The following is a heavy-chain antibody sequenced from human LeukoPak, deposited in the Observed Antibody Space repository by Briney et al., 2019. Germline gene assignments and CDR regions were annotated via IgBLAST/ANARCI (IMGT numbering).Heavy chain of an antibody. J-gene: IGHJ4*02. CDR1: GYTLTELS. CDR3: ATDIAARPGLFHY. Sequence: ASVKVSCKVSGYTLTELSMHWVRQTPGKGLEWMGGFDPEDGETIYAQKFERRVNITEHTHKHTAYIELSSLSCGDGGVYHCATDIAARPGLFHYWRQGTLLSVS. CDR2: FDPEDGET. V-gene: IGHV1-24*01. D-gene: IGHD6-6*01.